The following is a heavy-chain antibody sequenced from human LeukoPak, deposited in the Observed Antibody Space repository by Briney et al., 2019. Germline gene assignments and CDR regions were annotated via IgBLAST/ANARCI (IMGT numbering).Heavy chain of an antibody. V-gene: IGHV3-21*04. J-gene: IGHJ6*03. CDR3: ARVQLVDYYYYSYMDV. Sequence: GGSLRLSCAASGFTFSSYSMNWVRQAPGKGLEWVSSISSSSSYIYYADSVKGRFTISRDNAKNSLYLQMNSLRAEDTALYYCARVQLVDYYYYSYMDVWGKGTTVTVSS. CDR1: GFTFSSYS. D-gene: IGHD6-6*01. CDR2: ISSSSSYI.